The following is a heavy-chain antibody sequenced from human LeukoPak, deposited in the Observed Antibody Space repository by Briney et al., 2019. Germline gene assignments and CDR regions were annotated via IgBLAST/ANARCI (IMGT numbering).Heavy chain of an antibody. D-gene: IGHD3-9*01. Sequence: SETLSLTCAVYGGSFSGYYWSWIRQPPGKGLEWIGEINHSGSTNYNPSLKSRVTISVDTSKNQFSLKLSSVTAADTAVYFCARGNYEILADYSVKYYGMDVWARGPRSPSP. CDR1: GGSFSGYY. V-gene: IGHV4-34*01. CDR2: INHSGST. CDR3: ARGNYEILADYSVKYYGMDV. J-gene: IGHJ6*02.